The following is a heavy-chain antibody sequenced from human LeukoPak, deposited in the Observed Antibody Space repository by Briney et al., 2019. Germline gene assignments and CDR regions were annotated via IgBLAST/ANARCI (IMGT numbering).Heavy chain of an antibody. CDR3: ARDDCGDTCYPGGY. J-gene: IGHJ4*02. D-gene: IGHD2-21*01. V-gene: IGHV1-3*01. CDR2: IKAGNGDT. Sequence: GASVTVSCKASGYIFTKYVVHWVRQAPGQRPDWMGWIKAGNGDTKYSQNFQDRLTITRDTSASTVYMELSSLTSEDTALYYCARDDCGDTCYPGGYWGQGTLVTVSS. CDR1: GYIFTKYV.